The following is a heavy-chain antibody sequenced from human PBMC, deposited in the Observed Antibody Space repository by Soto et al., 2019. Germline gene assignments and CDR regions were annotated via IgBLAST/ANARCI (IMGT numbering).Heavy chain of an antibody. CDR1: GYTFITYG. CDR3: ARGPTDYYDNSANYFLDY. Sequence: QVQLVQSGAEVKKPGASVKVSCKASGYTFITYGVSWVRQAPGQGLDWLGWISTYNGNTRYAGRLQGRVTMPTDTNTNTAYMELRKLRFDDTAVYYCARGPTDYYDNSANYFLDYWGQGTLVTVSS. V-gene: IGHV1-18*01. CDR2: ISTYNGNT. D-gene: IGHD3-22*01. J-gene: IGHJ4*02.